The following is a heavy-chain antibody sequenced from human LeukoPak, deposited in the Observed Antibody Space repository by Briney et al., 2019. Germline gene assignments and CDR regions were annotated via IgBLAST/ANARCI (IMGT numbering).Heavy chain of an antibody. CDR1: GFTFSDYS. CDR2: VGISSGNT. D-gene: IGHD2-2*01. J-gene: IGHJ4*02. Sequence: GGSLRLSCAASGFTFSDYSMNWVRQAPGKGLEWISYVGISSGNTKYADSVKGRFTISRDNAKNSLYLQMNSLRAEDTAVYYCARPGSLGYCSSTSCPFDYWGQGTLVTVSS. V-gene: IGHV3-48*04. CDR3: ARPGSLGYCSSTSCPFDY.